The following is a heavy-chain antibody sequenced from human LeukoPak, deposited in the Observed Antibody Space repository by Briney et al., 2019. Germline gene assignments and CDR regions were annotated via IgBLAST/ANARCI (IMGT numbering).Heavy chain of an antibody. D-gene: IGHD6-13*01. J-gene: IGHJ6*02. V-gene: IGHV1-2*02. Sequence: ASVKVSCKASGYTFTGYYMHWVRQAPGQGLEWMGWINPNSGGTNYAQKFQGRVTMTRDTSISTAYMELSRLRSDDTAVYYCARMTTGIAAAGGYYYYYGMDVWGQGTTVTVSS. CDR3: ARMTTGIAAAGGYYYYYGMDV. CDR1: GYTFTGYY. CDR2: INPNSGGT.